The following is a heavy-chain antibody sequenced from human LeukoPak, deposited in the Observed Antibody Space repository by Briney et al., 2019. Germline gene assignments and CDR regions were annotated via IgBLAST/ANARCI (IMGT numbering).Heavy chain of an antibody. V-gene: IGHV3-30*02. CDR1: GFTFSSYG. Sequence: PGGSLRLSCAASGFTFSSYGMHWVRQAPGKGLEWVAFIRYDGSNKYYADSVKGRFTISRDNSKNTLYLQMNSLRAEDTAVYYCANLPQGSIVTTGEGAFDIWGQGTMVTVSS. J-gene: IGHJ3*02. D-gene: IGHD4-11*01. CDR2: IRYDGSNK. CDR3: ANLPQGSIVTTGEGAFDI.